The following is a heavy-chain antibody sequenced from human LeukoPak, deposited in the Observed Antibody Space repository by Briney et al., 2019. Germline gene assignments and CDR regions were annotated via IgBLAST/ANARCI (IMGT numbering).Heavy chain of an antibody. CDR1: GFTVSSNY. CDR2: IYSGGST. V-gene: IGHV3-66*02. CDR3: ARAAIGGAWRN. Sequence: PGGALRLSWAASGFTVSSNYMSWVRQAPGKGLEWVSVIYSGGSTYYADSVKGRFTISRDNSKNTLYLQMNSLRAEDTAVYYCARAAIGGAWRNWGQGTLVTVSS. J-gene: IGHJ4*02. D-gene: IGHD1-26*01.